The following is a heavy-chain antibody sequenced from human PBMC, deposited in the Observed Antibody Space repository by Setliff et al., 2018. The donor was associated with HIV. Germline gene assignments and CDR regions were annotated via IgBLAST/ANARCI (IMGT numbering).Heavy chain of an antibody. CDR1: GFAFSSSE. D-gene: IGHD6-6*01. V-gene: IGHV3-15*01. CDR3: STGRSRVSDGIADF. CDR2: IKSNSDGGTS. Sequence: GGSLRLSCAASGFAFSSSEMNWVRQAPGKGLEWVGRIKSNSDGGTSDYAAAVKDSFSFSRDDSKSILYLQMNSLEIEDTAVYFCSTGRSRVSDGIADFWGPGTLVTVSS. J-gene: IGHJ4*02.